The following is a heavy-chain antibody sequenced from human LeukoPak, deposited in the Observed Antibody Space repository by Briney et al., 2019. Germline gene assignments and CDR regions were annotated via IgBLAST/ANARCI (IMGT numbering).Heavy chain of an antibody. CDR3: VREVPPSGWYRDYYYYMDV. Sequence: ASVKVSCKASGYTFTGYYMHWVRQAPGQGLEWMGWINPNSGGTNYAQKFQGWVTMTRDTSISTAYMELSRLRSDDTAVYYCVREVPPSGWYRDYYYYMDVWGKGTTVTVSS. J-gene: IGHJ6*03. V-gene: IGHV1-2*04. CDR2: INPNSGGT. CDR1: GYTFTGYY. D-gene: IGHD6-19*01.